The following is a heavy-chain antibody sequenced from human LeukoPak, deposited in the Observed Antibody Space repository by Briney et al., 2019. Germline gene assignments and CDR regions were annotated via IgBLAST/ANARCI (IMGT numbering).Heavy chain of an antibody. CDR1: GFTFSSYG. CDR3: AKDTRYGSGSYYND. D-gene: IGHD3-10*01. CDR2: IRYDGSNK. J-gene: IGHJ4*02. V-gene: IGHV3-30*02. Sequence: QSGGSLRLSCAASGFTFSSYGMHWVRQAPGKGLEWVAFIRYDGSNKYYADFVKGRFTISRDNSKNTLYLQMNSLRAEDTAVYYCAKDTRYGSGSYYNDWGQGTPVTVSS.